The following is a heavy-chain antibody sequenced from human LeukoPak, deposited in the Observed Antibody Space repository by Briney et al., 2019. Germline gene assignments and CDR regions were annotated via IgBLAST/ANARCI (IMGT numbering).Heavy chain of an antibody. D-gene: IGHD3-22*01. J-gene: IGHJ4*02. CDR2: ISSSSSYI. CDR1: GFTFSSYS. CDR3: ARDGPFYDSSGSSFDY. V-gene: IGHV3-21*01. Sequence: GGSLRLSCAASGFTFSSYSMNWVRQAPGKGLEWVSSISSSSSYIYYADSVNGRFTISRDNAKNSLYLQMNSLRAEDTAVYYCARDGPFYDSSGSSFDYWGQGTLVTVSS.